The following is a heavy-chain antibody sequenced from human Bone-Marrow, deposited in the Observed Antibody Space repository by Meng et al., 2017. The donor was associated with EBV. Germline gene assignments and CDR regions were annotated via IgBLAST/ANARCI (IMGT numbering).Heavy chain of an antibody. D-gene: IGHD5-12*01. CDR1: GGTLSSYA. CDR3: ARGWGRGYSGPLDY. J-gene: IGHJ4*02. CDR2: IIPIFGTA. V-gene: IGHV1-69*01. Sequence: QGVLGEVGGEAKHLGSWMKAPCKAYGGTLSSYAIRWVRQAPGQGLEWMGGIIPIFGTANYAQKFQGRVTITADESTSTAYMELSSLRSEDTAVYYCARGWGRGYSGPLDYWGQGTLVTVSS.